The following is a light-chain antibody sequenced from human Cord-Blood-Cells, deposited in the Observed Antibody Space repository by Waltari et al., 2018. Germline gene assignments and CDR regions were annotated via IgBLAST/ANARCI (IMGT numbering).Light chain of an antibody. CDR3: AAWDDSLNGYV. V-gene: IGLV1-44*01. J-gene: IGLJ1*01. Sequence: QSVLTQQPSASGTPGQRVTISCSGRSSNIGSNTVNWYQQLPGTAPKLLSYSNSTRPSGVPDRCSGSKSGSSASRAISGLQSEDEADYYCAAWDDSLNGYVFGTGTKVTVL. CDR2: SNS. CDR1: SSNIGSNT.